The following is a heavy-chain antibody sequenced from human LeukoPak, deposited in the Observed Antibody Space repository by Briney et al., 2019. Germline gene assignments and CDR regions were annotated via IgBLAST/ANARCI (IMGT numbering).Heavy chain of an antibody. Sequence: SGGSLRLSCAASGFTSSNAWMSWVRQAPGKGLEWVGRIKSKTDGGTKDYAAPVKGRFTISRDDSKNTLYLQMNSLKTEDTAVYYCTTDPRYGSGSYYPRVYYYGMDVWGKGTTVTVSS. CDR3: TTDPRYGSGSYYPRVYYYGMDV. CDR2: IKSKTDGGTK. V-gene: IGHV3-15*01. J-gene: IGHJ6*04. D-gene: IGHD3-10*01. CDR1: GFTSSNAW.